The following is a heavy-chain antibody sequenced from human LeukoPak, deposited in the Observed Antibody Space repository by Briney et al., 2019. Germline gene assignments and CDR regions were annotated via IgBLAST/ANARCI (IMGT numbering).Heavy chain of an antibody. Sequence: PGGSLRLSCAAFEFTFSNYDMHWVRQAPGKGLEWVSLIRFDGSNKYYADSVKGRFTISRSNSKNTLYLQVDSLRVEDTAMYYCASVVVLNRPQSYWYFDLWGRGTLVTVSS. V-gene: IGHV3-30*02. CDR2: IRFDGSNK. CDR3: ASVVVLNRPQSYWYFDL. J-gene: IGHJ2*01. D-gene: IGHD2-15*01. CDR1: EFTFSNYD.